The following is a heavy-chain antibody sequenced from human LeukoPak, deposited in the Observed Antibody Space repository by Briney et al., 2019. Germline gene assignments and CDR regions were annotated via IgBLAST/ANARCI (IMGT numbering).Heavy chain of an antibody. CDR2: IYYSGST. CDR1: GGSTSSYY. V-gene: IGHV4-59*08. Sequence: NPSETLSLTCTVSGGSTSSYYWSWIRQPPGKGLEWIGYIYYSGSTNYNPSLKSRPTISIDTSKNQFSLKLSSVTAADTAVYYCARHSGAGTGFVYWGQGTLVTVSS. D-gene: IGHD6-19*01. CDR3: ARHSGAGTGFVY. J-gene: IGHJ4*02.